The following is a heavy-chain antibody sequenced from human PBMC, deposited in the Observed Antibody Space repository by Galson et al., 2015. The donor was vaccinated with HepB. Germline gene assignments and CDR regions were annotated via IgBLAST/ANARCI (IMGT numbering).Heavy chain of an antibody. Sequence: SLRLSCAASGFTFNSYGMHWVRQAPGKGLEWVAVIWYDGSNKYYADSVKGRFTISRDNSENTLYLQMNSLRAEDTAVYYCARELTTGGTLDYWGQGSFVTVSS. CDR3: ARELTTGGTLDY. D-gene: IGHD4-17*01. J-gene: IGHJ4*02. V-gene: IGHV3-33*01. CDR1: GFTFNSYG. CDR2: IWYDGSNK.